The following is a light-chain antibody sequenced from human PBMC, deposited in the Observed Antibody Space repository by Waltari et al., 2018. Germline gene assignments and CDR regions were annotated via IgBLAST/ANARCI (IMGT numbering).Light chain of an antibody. CDR2: DMT. Sequence: QSALTQPASVSGYPGQSITISCTGTSSDIGRSDLVSWYQQHPEKAPKLIIYDMTDRPSGVSHRFSASKSGNTASLEISGLQAEDDADYYCCSYAHATALFGSGTKVTVL. CDR3: CSYAHATAL. V-gene: IGLV2-23*02. CDR1: SSDIGRSDL. J-gene: IGLJ6*01.